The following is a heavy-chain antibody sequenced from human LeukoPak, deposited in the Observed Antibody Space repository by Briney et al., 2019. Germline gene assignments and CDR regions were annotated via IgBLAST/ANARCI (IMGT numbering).Heavy chain of an antibody. CDR2: ISWNSGSI. CDR3: ARGGGWSGSNWFDP. J-gene: IGHJ5*02. CDR1: GFTFDDYA. D-gene: IGHD3-3*01. Sequence: GRSLRLSCAASGFTFDDYAMHWVRQAPGKGLEWVSGISWNSGSIGYADSVKGRFTISRDNAKNSLYLQMNSLRAEGMALYYCARGGGWSGSNWFDPWGQGTLVTVSS. V-gene: IGHV3-9*03.